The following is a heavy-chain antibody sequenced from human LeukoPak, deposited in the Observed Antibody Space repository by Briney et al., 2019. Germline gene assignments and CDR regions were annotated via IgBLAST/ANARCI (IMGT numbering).Heavy chain of an antibody. Sequence: ASVKVSCKASGYTFTGYYVHWVRQAPGQGFEWMGWINPNSGDTNYAQKFQGRVTMTRDTSISTAYMELSRLTSDDTAVYYCARGDHYDVLTGFQTPSHLSDYWGQGTLVTVSS. V-gene: IGHV1-2*02. D-gene: IGHD3-9*01. CDR1: GYTFTGYY. CDR3: ARGDHYDVLTGFQTPSHLSDY. CDR2: INPNSGDT. J-gene: IGHJ4*02.